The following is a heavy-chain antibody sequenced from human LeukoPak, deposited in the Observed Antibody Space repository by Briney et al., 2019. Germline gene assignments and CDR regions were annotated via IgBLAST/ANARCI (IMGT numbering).Heavy chain of an antibody. J-gene: IGHJ4*02. CDR1: GGTFSSYA. V-gene: IGHV1-69*13. Sequence: SVKVSCKASGGTFSSYAISWVRQAPGQGLEWMGGIIPIFGTANYAQKFRGRVTITADESTSTAYMELSSLRSEDTAVYYCARARDGYNYFDYWGQGTLVTVSS. CDR2: IIPIFGTA. D-gene: IGHD5-24*01. CDR3: ARARDGYNYFDY.